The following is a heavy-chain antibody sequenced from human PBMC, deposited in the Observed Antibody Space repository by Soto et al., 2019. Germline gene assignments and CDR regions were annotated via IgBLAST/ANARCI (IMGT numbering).Heavy chain of an antibody. Sequence: SEPLSLTCTVSGVSIINSSYYWGWIRRPPGRGLEWIGTIYYSGITYYNPSLKSRVTISVDTSKNQFSLKLASVTAADTAVYYCARHGSNWGQGTLVTSPQ. CDR3: ARHGSN. CDR1: GVSIINSSYY. V-gene: IGHV4-39*01. J-gene: IGHJ1*01. CDR2: IYYSGIT.